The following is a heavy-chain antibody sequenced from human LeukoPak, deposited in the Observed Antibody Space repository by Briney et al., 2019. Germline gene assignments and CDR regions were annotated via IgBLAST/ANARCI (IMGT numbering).Heavy chain of an antibody. D-gene: IGHD3-3*01. V-gene: IGHV4-59*12. CDR2: IYYSGST. CDR3: ARVGYDFWSGYRSNWFDP. Sequence: SETLSLTCTVSGGSISSYYWSWIRQPPGKGLEWIGYIYYSGSTNYNPSLKSRVTISVDTSKNQFSLKLSSVTAADTAVYYCARVGYDFWSGYRSNWFDPWGQGTLVTVSS. J-gene: IGHJ5*02. CDR1: GGSISSYY.